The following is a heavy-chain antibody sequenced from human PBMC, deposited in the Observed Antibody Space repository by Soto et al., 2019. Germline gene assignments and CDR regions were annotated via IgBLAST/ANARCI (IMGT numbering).Heavy chain of an antibody. D-gene: IGHD3-9*01. CDR1: GFTFSNAW. CDR3: TTIQRHYDILTGYFP. CDR2: IKSKTDGGTT. J-gene: IGHJ5*02. Sequence: GGSLRLSCAASGFTFSNAWLSWVRQAPGKGLEKVGRIKSKTDGGTTDYAAPVKCRFTISRDDSKNTLYLQMNSLKTEDTAVYYCTTIQRHYDILTGYFPWGHGTLVTVSS. V-gene: IGHV3-15*01.